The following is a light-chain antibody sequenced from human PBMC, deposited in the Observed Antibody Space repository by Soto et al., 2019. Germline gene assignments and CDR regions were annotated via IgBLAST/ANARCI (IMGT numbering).Light chain of an antibody. CDR1: TSNIGAGYD. V-gene: IGLV1-40*01. CDR3: QSYDSSLGGSGV. J-gene: IGLJ1*01. CDR2: GNT. Sequence: QSVPTQPPSVSGAPGQSVTISCTGSTSNIGAGYDVHWYQQLPGTAPKLLIYGNTNRPSGVPDRFSGSKSGTSASLAITGLQAEDEADYYCQSYDSSLGGSGVFGTGTKLTVL.